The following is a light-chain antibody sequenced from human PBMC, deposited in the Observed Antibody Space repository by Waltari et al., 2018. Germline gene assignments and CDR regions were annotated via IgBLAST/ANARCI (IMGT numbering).Light chain of an antibody. CDR1: QGISKY. V-gene: IGKV1-17*01. J-gene: IGKJ2*03. CDR3: LQYDSAPYS. Sequence: DIQMTHSPSSLSAYVRHKLTITCRASQGISKYLNWYQQKPGKTPKRLIYDASSLQSGVPSRFSGSGSGTVFTLTISSLQPEDVATYFCLQYDSAPYSFGQGTKVEI. CDR2: DAS.